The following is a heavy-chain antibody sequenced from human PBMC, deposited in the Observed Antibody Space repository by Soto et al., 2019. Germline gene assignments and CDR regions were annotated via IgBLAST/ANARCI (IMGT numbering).Heavy chain of an antibody. J-gene: IGHJ4*02. CDR2: ISGSGGST. V-gene: IGHV3-23*01. CDR3: AKVKVVITTHFDY. CDR1: GFTFSSYA. D-gene: IGHD3-22*01. Sequence: EVQLLESGGGLVQPGGSLRLSCAASGFTFSSYAMSWVRQAPGKGLEWVSAISGSGGSTYYADSVKGRFTIPRDNSKNTLYLQMNSLRAEDTAVYYCAKVKVVITTHFDYWGQGTLVTVSS.